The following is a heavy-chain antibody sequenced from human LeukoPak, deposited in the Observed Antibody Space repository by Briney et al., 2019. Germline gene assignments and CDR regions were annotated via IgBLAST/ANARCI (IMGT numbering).Heavy chain of an antibody. J-gene: IGHJ4*02. CDR2: ISAYNGKT. Sequence: GASVKVSCKASGYTFTSYGISWVRQAPGQGLEWMGGISAYNGKTNNAQKLQGRATMTTDTSTSTAYMELRSLRSADTAVYYCARGGFGGVIADFDYWGQGTLITVSS. CDR3: ARGGFGGVIADFDY. CDR1: GYTFTSYG. V-gene: IGHV1-18*01. D-gene: IGHD3-16*02.